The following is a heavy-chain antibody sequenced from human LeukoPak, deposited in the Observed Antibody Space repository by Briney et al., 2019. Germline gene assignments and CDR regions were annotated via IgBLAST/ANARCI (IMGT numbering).Heavy chain of an antibody. D-gene: IGHD3-10*01. CDR3: ARLSEMFRGPQVIYYFDY. CDR2: IKQDGTEK. V-gene: IGHV3-7*01. CDR1: GFTFSSYW. Sequence: SGGSLRLSCAASGFTFSSYWMHWVRQAPGKGLEWVANIKQDGTEKYYVDSVKGRFTISRDYARNSLYLQLNSLRAEDTAVYYCARLSEMFRGPQVIYYFDYWAREPWSPSPQ. J-gene: IGHJ4*02.